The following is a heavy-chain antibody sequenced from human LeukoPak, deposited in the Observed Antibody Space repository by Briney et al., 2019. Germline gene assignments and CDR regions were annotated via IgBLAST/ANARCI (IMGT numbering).Heavy chain of an antibody. J-gene: IGHJ2*01. V-gene: IGHV4-34*01. CDR2: INHTGST. CDR3: ARGHGVLMVYAHIRHWYFDL. CDR1: GGSFSGYY. Sequence: PSETLSLTCAVYGGSFSGYYWSWIRQPPGKGLEWIGEINHTGSTNYNPSLKSRVTISVDTSKNQLSLKLSSVTAADTAVYYCARGHGVLMVYAHIRHWYFDLWGRGTLVTVSS. D-gene: IGHD2-8*01.